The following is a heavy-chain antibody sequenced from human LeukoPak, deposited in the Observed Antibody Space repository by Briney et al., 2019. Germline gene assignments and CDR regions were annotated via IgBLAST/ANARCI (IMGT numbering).Heavy chain of an antibody. CDR2: ISSSSSYI. Sequence: GGSLRLSCAASGFTFSSYSMNWVRQAPGKGLEWVSSISSSSSYIYYADSVKGRFTISRDNAKNSLYLQMNSLRAEDTAVYCCARVSPPYYYDSSGYYTGREIDYWGQGTLVTVSS. CDR3: ARVSPPYYYDSSGYYTGREIDY. D-gene: IGHD3-22*01. CDR1: GFTFSSYS. V-gene: IGHV3-21*01. J-gene: IGHJ4*02.